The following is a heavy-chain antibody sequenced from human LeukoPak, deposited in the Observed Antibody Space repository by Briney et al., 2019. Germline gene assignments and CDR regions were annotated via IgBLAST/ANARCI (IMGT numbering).Heavy chain of an antibody. D-gene: IGHD1-26*01. CDR3: ARCKIGSHFDY. CDR2: IYIGGST. CDR1: ALTVTNTY. Sequence: PGGSLRLSCAASALTVTNTYMSWVRQAPGMGLEWVSVIYIGGSTYYADSVKGRFTISRDSSENTVYLQMTSLRVEDTAVYYCARCKIGSHFDYWGQGTLVTASS. J-gene: IGHJ4*02. V-gene: IGHV3-53*01.